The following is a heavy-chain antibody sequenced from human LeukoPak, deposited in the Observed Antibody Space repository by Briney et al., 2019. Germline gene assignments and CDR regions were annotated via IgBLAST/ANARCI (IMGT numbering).Heavy chain of an antibody. CDR3: ARDLRDCSGGSCYGGGMDV. V-gene: IGHV4-4*02. CDR1: GGSISSSNW. CDR2: IYHSGST. Sequence: SETLSLTCAVSGGSISSSNWWSWVRQPPGKGPEWIGEIYHSGSTNYNPSLKSRVTISVDKSKNQFSLKLSSVTAADTAVYYCARDLRDCSGGSCYGGGMDVWGKGTTVTVSS. J-gene: IGHJ6*04. D-gene: IGHD2-15*01.